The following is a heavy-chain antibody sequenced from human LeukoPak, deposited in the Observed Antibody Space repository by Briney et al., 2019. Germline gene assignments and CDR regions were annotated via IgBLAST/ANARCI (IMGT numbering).Heavy chain of an antibody. CDR2: ISYDGSNE. CDR1: GFTFSSYV. J-gene: IGHJ4*02. V-gene: IGHV3-30*04. CDR3: AKQESGSYGGGNDY. Sequence: GGSLRLSCAASGFTFSSYVMHWVRQAPGKGLEWVAIISYDGSNEYYADSVKGRFTISRDNSKNTLYLQMNSLRAEDTAVYYCAKQESGSYGGGNDYWGQGTLVTVSS. D-gene: IGHD1-26*01.